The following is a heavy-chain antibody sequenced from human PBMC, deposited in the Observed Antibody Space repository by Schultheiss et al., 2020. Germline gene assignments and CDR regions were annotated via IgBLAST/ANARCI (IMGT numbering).Heavy chain of an antibody. D-gene: IGHD5-24*01. CDR2: IGTAGDT. J-gene: IGHJ6*02. CDR1: GFTFSSYD. V-gene: IGHV3-13*01. Sequence: GGSLRLSCAASGFTFSSYDMHWVRQATGKGLEWVSAIGTAGDTYYPGSVKGRFTISRENAKNSLYLQMNSLRAEDTAVYYCARISRWLQFGYYYYGMDVWGQGTTVTSP. CDR3: ARISRWLQFGYYYYGMDV.